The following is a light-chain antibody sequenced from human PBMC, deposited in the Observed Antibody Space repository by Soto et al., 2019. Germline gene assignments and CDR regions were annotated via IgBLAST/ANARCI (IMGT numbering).Light chain of an antibody. CDR1: QSISGW. Sequence: DIQMTQSPSSVSASVGDRVTITCRARQSISGWLAWYQQKPGKAPKLLIYDASSLESGVPSRFSVSASGTEFTITISSLQPDDFETHHCQQYIPYWPFG. CDR2: DAS. J-gene: IGKJ2*01. CDR3: QQYIPYWP. V-gene: IGKV1-5*01.